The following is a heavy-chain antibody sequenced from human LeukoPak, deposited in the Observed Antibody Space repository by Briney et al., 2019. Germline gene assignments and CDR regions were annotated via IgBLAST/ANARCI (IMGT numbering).Heavy chain of an antibody. D-gene: IGHD3-10*01. CDR2: IIPIFGTA. CDR1: GGTFNSYA. CDR3: ARGRFDGSGSYYIGYYYYYMDV. Sequence: ASVKVSCNASGGTFNSYALSWVRQAPGQGLEWMGGIIPIFGTANYARKFQGRVTITADESTSTAYMELRSLRSDDTAVYYCARGRFDGSGSYYIGYYYYYMDVWGKGTTVTVSS. V-gene: IGHV1-69*13. J-gene: IGHJ6*03.